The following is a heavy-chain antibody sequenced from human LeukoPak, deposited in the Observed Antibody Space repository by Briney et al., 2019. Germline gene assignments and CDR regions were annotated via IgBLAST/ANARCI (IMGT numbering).Heavy chain of an antibody. J-gene: IGHJ5*02. D-gene: IGHD2-2*01. CDR1: GYTFTSYD. CDR2: MNPNSGNT. V-gene: IGHV1-8*01. CDR3: ARRGYCSSTSCQNWFDP. Sequence: ASVKVSCKASGYTFTSYDINWVRQATGQGLEWMGWMNPNSGNTGYAQKFQGRVTMTRNTSISTACMELSSLRSEDTAVYYCARRGYCSSTSCQNWFDPWGQGTLVTVSS.